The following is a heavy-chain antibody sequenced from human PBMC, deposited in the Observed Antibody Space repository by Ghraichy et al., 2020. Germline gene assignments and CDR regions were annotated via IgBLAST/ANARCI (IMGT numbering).Heavy chain of an antibody. D-gene: IGHD2-8*02. CDR3: ARGYCTGGICQVFDY. Sequence: SQTLSLTCTVSGGSISSDNYYWNWIRQHPGKDLEWIGYIYYSGNSHYNPSLKSRVTMSLDTSKNQFSLKLSSVTAADTAVYYCARGYCTGGICQVFDYWGQGTLVTVSS. V-gene: IGHV4-31*02. CDR2: IYYSGNS. J-gene: IGHJ4*02. CDR1: GGSISSDNYY.